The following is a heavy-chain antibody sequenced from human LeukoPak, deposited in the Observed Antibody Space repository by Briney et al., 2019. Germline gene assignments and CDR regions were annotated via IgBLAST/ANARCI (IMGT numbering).Heavy chain of an antibody. CDR1: AYTFTSYG. V-gene: IGHV1-18*01. D-gene: IGHD5-18*01. J-gene: IGHJ6*03. CDR3: ARTPDTVMVVIYYYYYMDV. CDR2: ISAYNGNT. Sequence: AAATVSRTSSAYTFTSYGINLVRQAPGQGIEWMGWISAYNGNTNYAQKLQGRVTMTTDTSTSTAYMELRSLRSDDTAVYYCARTPDTVMVVIYYYYYMDVWGKGTTVTVSS.